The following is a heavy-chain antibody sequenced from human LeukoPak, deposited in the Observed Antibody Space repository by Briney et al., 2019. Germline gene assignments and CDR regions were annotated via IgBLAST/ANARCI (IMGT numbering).Heavy chain of an antibody. CDR2: IYYSGST. J-gene: IGHJ6*02. Sequence: SETLPLTCTVSGGSISSGDYYWSWIRQPPGKGLEWIGYIYYSGSTYYNPSLKSRVTISVDTSKNQFSLKLSSVTAADTAVYYCARDRSGSYLAYYGMDVWGQGTTVTVSS. D-gene: IGHD3-10*01. V-gene: IGHV4-30-4*01. CDR1: GGSISSGDYY. CDR3: ARDRSGSYLAYYGMDV.